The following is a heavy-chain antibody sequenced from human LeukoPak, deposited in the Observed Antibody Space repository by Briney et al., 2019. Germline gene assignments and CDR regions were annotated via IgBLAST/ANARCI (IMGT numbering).Heavy chain of an antibody. V-gene: IGHV4-4*07. CDR1: GGSISSYY. CDR2: IYSSGTI. D-gene: IGHD3-10*01. Sequence: SETLSLTCSVSGGSISSYYWSWIWQPAGRGLEWVGRIYSSGTITYNPSLQSRVTMSVDTSKNEFYLKMSSVTAADTAGYYCTIHSGTTGEVKFDPRGQGTLVAVSS. J-gene: IGHJ5*02. CDR3: TIHSGTTGEVKFDP.